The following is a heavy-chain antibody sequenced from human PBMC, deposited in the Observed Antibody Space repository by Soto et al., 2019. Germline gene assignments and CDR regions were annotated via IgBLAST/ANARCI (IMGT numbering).Heavy chain of an antibody. D-gene: IGHD3-22*01. CDR1: DVSMSTTIYY. J-gene: IGHJ3*02. Sequence: SETLSLTCDVSDVSMSTTIYYWGWIRQPPGKGLEWIGSIYYSGSTYYNPSLTSRLTMSVDTSMNHFSLKLSSVTAADTAVYYCAREHYESSRSHAAFDIWSQGILVTVS. V-gene: IGHV4-39*02. CDR3: AREHYESSRSHAAFDI. CDR2: IYYSGST.